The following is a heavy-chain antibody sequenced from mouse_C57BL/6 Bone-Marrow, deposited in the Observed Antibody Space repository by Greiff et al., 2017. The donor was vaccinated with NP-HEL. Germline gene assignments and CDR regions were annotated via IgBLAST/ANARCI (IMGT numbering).Heavy chain of an antibody. V-gene: IGHV5-17*01. Sequence: EVKVVESGGGLVKPGGSLKLSCAASGFTFSDYGMHWVRQAPEKGLEWVAYISSGSSTIYYADTVTGRFTISRDNAKNTLFLQMTSLRSEDTAMYYCARMGYYLFYWYFDVWGTGTTVTVSS. CDR2: ISSGSSTI. CDR3: ARMGYYLFYWYFDV. CDR1: GFTFSDYG. J-gene: IGHJ1*03. D-gene: IGHD2-3*01.